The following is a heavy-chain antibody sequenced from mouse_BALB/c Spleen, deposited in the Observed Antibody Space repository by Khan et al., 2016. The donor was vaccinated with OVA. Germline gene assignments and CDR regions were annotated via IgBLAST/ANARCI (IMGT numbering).Heavy chain of an antibody. CDR3: ALIYHYGSGFDY. J-gene: IGHJ2*01. CDR1: GYSFTDYN. D-gene: IGHD1-1*01. CDR2: IDPYTGGT. V-gene: IGHV1S135*01. Sequence: EVQLQQSGPELVKPGASVKVSCKASGYSFTDYNMFWVKQSLGKTLEWIGYIDPYTGGTNYNQKFMGRATLTVDKSSRTAFMHPNSLTSGDSAVYYFALIYHYGSGFDYWGQGTTLTVSS.